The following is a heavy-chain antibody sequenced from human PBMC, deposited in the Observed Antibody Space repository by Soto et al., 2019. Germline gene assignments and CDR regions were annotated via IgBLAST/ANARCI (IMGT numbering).Heavy chain of an antibody. CDR2: IHHSGST. Sequence: QVQLQESGPGLVKPSGTLSLTCAVSGASISSSSWWSWVRQSPEKGLEWIGEIHHSGSTNYKPSLESRVTISVDKSKNQFSLKLSSVXAADTAXYXXXSTXXSDSSGYYSLGDWGQGTPVTVSS. J-gene: IGHJ4*02. V-gene: IGHV4-4*02. CDR1: GASISSSSW. CDR3: XSTXXSDSSGYYSLGD. D-gene: IGHD3-22*01.